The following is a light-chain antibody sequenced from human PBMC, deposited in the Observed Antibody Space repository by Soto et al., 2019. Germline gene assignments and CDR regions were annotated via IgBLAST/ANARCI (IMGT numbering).Light chain of an antibody. V-gene: IGKV1-39*01. CDR3: QQTHTTFT. CDR2: AAS. Sequence: DIQMTQSPSSLSASVGDRVTITCRASQSISTYLNWYQQKPGKVPKLLIYAASSLQSGVPSRFSGSGSGTDFTLTIRRLQPEDFATYYCQQTHTTFTFGGGTTVEIK. CDR1: QSISTY. J-gene: IGKJ4*01.